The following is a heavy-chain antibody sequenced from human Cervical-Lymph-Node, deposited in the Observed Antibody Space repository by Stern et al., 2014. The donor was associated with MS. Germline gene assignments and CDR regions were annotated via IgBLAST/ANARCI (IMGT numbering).Heavy chain of an antibody. Sequence: EVQLVESGGRMIRPGGSLRLSCAVSGLSVSDNDMSWVRQAPGKGLEWVSLISTDGTTHSAESVKGRFTIYRDESKKPLYLQMDSLRAEGTAIYYWAVTDYGGLFYQWGQGSPVTVSS. CDR1: GLSVSDND. CDR3: AVTDYGGLFYQ. J-gene: IGHJ4*02. V-gene: IGHV3-53*01. CDR2: ISTDGTT. D-gene: IGHD4-23*01.